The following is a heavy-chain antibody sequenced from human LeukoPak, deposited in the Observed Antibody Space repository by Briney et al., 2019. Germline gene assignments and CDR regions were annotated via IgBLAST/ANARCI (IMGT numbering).Heavy chain of an antibody. CDR2: IIPIFGTA. CDR1: GGTFSSYA. V-gene: IGHV1-69*13. J-gene: IGHJ4*02. D-gene: IGHD5-18*01. Sequence: SVKVSCKASGGTFSSYAISWVRQATGQGLEWMGGIIPIFGTANYAQKFQGRVTITADESTGTASMELSSLRSEDTAVYYCARDRGRRDTAMVLVGDYWGQGTLVTVSS. CDR3: ARDRGRRDTAMVLVGDY.